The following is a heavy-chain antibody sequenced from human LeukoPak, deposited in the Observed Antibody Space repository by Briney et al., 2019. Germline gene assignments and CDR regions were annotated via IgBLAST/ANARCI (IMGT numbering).Heavy chain of an antibody. CDR3: VRDVGYIYGYDY. V-gene: IGHV1-69*05. CDR2: IIPIFGTA. J-gene: IGHJ4*02. Sequence: ASVKVSCKASGGTFSSYAISWVRQAPGQGLEWMGGIIPIFGTANYAQKFQGRVTITTDESTSTAYMELSSLRSEDTAVYYCVRDVGYIYGYDYWGQGTQLTVSS. CDR1: GGTFSSYA. D-gene: IGHD5-18*01.